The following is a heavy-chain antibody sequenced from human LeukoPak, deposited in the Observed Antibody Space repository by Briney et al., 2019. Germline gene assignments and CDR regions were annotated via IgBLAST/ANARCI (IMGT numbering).Heavy chain of an antibody. CDR3: ARHFAAGVYPRSRVFYYYYGMDV. CDR1: GGSISSSSYY. V-gene: IGHV4-39*01. J-gene: IGHJ6*02. Sequence: SETLSLTCTVSGGSISSSSYYWGWIRQPPGKGLEWIGSIYYSGSTYYNPSLKSRVTISVDTSKNQFSLKLSSVTAADTAVYYCARHFAAGVYPRSRVFYYYYGMDVWGQGTTVTVSS. CDR2: IYYSGST. D-gene: IGHD2-8*01.